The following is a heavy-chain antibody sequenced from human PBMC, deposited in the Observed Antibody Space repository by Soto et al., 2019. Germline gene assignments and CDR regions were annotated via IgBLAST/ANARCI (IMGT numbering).Heavy chain of an antibody. V-gene: IGHV3-30*18. CDR2: ISYHGSDK. CDR1: GFTFSNYG. CDR3: AKDHLTTTVTAVGY. D-gene: IGHD4-17*01. J-gene: IGHJ4*02. Sequence: QVQLVESGGGVVQPGRSLRLSCAASGFTFSNYGMHWVRQAPGKGLEWVAVISYHGSDKYYADSVKGRFTISRDNSKNTLYLHMDSLRAEDTAVYYCAKDHLTTTVTAVGYWGQGTRVTVSP.